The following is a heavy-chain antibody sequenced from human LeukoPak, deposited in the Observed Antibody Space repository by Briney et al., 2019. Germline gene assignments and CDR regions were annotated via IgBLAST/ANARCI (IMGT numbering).Heavy chain of an antibody. V-gene: IGHV4-4*07. D-gene: IGHD4-17*01. CDR2: IYTSYFT. CDR1: GDSMSGYS. CDR3: ARVHTVTVTYFDS. Sequence: SETLSLTCTISGDSMSGYSWSWLRQPAGKELEWIGRIYTSYFTEYNLSLDGRVTMSIDTSKNQFSLMLDSVTAADTAIYYCARVHTVTVTYFDSWGQGAPVTVSS. J-gene: IGHJ4*02.